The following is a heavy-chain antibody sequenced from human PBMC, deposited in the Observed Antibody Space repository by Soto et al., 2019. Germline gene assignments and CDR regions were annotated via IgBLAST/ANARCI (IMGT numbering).Heavy chain of an antibody. Sequence: QLQLQESGPGLVKPSETLSLTCTVSGGSISSSSYYWGWIRQPPGKGLEWIGSIYYSGSTYYNPSLKSRVTISVDTSKNQFSLKLSSVTAADTAVYYCARRDARWLPTYYFDYWGQGTLVTVSS. J-gene: IGHJ4*02. CDR2: IYYSGST. CDR3: ARRDARWLPTYYFDY. V-gene: IGHV4-39*01. CDR1: GGSISSSSYY. D-gene: IGHD5-12*01.